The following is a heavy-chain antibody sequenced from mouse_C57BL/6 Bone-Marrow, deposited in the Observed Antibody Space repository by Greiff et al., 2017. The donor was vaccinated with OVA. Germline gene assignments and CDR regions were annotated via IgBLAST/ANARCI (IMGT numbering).Heavy chain of an antibody. Sequence: EVQLQQSGTVLARPGASVKMSCKTSGYTFTSYWMHWVKQRPGQGLEWIGAIYPGNSDTSYNQKFKGKAKLTAATSASTAYMELSSLTNEDSAVYYCRYDYDVNWYFDVWGTGTTVTVSS. D-gene: IGHD2-4*01. CDR3: RYDYDVNWYFDV. CDR2: IYPGNSDT. V-gene: IGHV1-5*01. J-gene: IGHJ1*03. CDR1: GYTFTSYW.